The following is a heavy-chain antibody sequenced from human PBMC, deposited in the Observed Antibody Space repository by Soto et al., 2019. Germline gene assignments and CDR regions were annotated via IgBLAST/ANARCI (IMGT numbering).Heavy chain of an antibody. CDR2: ISSNGGST. CDR1: GFTFSSYA. V-gene: IGHV3-64*01. D-gene: IGHD6-13*01. J-gene: IGHJ6*02. Sequence: GGSLRLSCAASGFTFSSYAMHWVRQAPGKGLEYVSAISSNGGSTYYANSVKGRFTISRDNSKNTLYLQMGSLRAEDMAVYYCARVSSAAAGLYYYGMDVWGQGTTDTVSS. CDR3: ARVSSAAAGLYYYGMDV.